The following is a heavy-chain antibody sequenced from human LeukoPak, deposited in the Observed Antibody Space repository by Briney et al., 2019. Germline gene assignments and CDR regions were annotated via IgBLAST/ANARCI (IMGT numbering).Heavy chain of an antibody. V-gene: IGHV3-23*01. CDR1: GLTFQNYA. D-gene: IGHD6-13*01. J-gene: IGHJ4*02. CDR3: ARGPSRRGLRSSADY. Sequence: GGSLRLSCAASGLTFQNYAMSWVRQAPGKGLEWVSAISGSGDRTYYADSVKGRFSISRDNSKNVMFLQMHSLRAEDTAVYLCARGPSRRGLRSSADYWGPVTLVTVSS. CDR2: ISGSGDRT.